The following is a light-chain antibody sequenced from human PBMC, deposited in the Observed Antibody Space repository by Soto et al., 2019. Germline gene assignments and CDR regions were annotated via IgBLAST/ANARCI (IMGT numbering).Light chain of an antibody. CDR2: DND. J-gene: IGLJ3*02. Sequence: QLVLTQPPSVSAAPGQRVTISCSGANSNIGNNHVSWYQQLPGAAPKLLIYDNDYRPSGISDRFSGSKSGTSATLAITGLQTGDEAVYYCGTWDSSLSSGGVFGGGTKLTVL. CDR1: NSNIGNNH. CDR3: GTWDSSLSSGGV. V-gene: IGLV1-51*01.